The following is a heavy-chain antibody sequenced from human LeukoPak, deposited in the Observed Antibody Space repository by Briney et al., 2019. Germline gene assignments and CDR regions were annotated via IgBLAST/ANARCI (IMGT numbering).Heavy chain of an antibody. CDR2: IYYSGST. V-gene: IGHV4-59*12. CDR1: GGSISSYY. D-gene: IGHD6-19*01. CDR3: AREAVAGVYWFDP. Sequence: SETLSLTCTVSGGSISSYYWSWIRQPPGKGLEWIGYIYYSGSTNYNPSLKSRVTISVDTSKNQFSLKLSSVTAADTAVYYCAREAVAGVYWFDPWGQGTLVTVSS. J-gene: IGHJ5*02.